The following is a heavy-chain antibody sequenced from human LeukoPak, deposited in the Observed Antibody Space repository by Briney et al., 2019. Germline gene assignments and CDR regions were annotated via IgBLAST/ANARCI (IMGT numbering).Heavy chain of an antibody. CDR1: GFTFSSYG. Sequence: GGSLRLSCAASGFTFSSYGMHWVRQAPGKGLEWVAVIWYDGSNKYYADSVKGRFTISRDNSKNTLYLQMNSLRAEDTAVYYCARDLNGLNYFDYWGQGTLVTVSS. CDR3: ARDLNGLNYFDY. V-gene: IGHV3-33*01. J-gene: IGHJ4*02. D-gene: IGHD2-8*01. CDR2: IWYDGSNK.